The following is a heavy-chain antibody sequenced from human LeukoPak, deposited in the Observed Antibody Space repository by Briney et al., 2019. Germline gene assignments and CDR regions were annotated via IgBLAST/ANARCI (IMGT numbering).Heavy chain of an antibody. J-gene: IGHJ4*02. CDR1: GFTFSSYA. CDR2: ISGSGDST. D-gene: IGHD5-18*01. CDR3: ARGEYSYGYSSGYDY. V-gene: IGHV3-23*01. Sequence: GSLRLSCAASGFTFSSYAMSWVRQAPGKGLEWVSVISGSGDSTHYADPVKGRFTISRDNAKNSLYLQMNSLRAEDTAVYYCARGEYSYGYSSGYDYWGQGTLVTVSS.